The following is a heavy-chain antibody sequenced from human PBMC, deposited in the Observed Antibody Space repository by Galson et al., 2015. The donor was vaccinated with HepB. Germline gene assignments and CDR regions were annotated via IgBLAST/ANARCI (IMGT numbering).Heavy chain of an antibody. CDR1: GDTFSNSV. V-gene: IGHV1-69*13. J-gene: IGHJ4*02. D-gene: IGHD5-24*01. CDR2: IIPVFGTA. Sequence: PVKVSCKASGDTFSNSVITWVRQAPGHGLEWMGGIIPVFGTANYAQKFQGRVTITADESTSTAYMDLSSLRSEDTDMYYCARGRAVATMISGFDNWVQGTLVTVSS. CDR3: ARGRAVATMISGFDN.